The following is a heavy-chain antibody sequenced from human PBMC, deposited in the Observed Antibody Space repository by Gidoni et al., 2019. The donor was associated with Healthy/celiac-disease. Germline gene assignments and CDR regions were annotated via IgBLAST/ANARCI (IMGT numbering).Heavy chain of an antibody. Sequence: EVQLLESGGGLVQPGGSLRLSCAASGFPFSSYARSWVRPAPGKGLEWVSAISGSGGRTYYADSVKGRFTISRDNSKNTLYLQMNSRRAEDTAVYYCAKAPYGGNSVGAFDIWGQGTMVTVSS. D-gene: IGHD4-17*01. CDR1: GFPFSSYA. V-gene: IGHV3-23*01. CDR3: AKAPYGGNSVGAFDI. J-gene: IGHJ3*02. CDR2: ISGSGGRT.